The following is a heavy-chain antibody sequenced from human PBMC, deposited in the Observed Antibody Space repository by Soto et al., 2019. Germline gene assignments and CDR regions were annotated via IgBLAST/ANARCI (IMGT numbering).Heavy chain of an antibody. CDR1: GYTFTSYG. CDR2: ISAYNGNT. D-gene: IGHD6-19*01. J-gene: IGHJ6*02. CDR3: ARVRSGWYLGDYYGMDV. V-gene: IGHV1-18*01. Sequence: QVQLVQSGAEVKKPGASVKVSCKASGYTFTSYGIIWVRQAPGQGLEWMGWISAYNGNTNYAQKLQGRVTMTTDTSTSTAYMELRSLRSDDTAVYYCARVRSGWYLGDYYGMDVWGQGTTVTVSS.